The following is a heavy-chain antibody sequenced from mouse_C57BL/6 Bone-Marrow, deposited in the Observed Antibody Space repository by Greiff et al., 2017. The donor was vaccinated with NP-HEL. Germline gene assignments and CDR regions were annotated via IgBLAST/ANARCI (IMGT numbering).Heavy chain of an antibody. D-gene: IGHD2-2*01. Sequence: EVQRQQSGAELVRPGASVKLSCTASGFNIKDDYMHWVKQRPEQGLEWIGWIDPENGDTEYASKFQGKATITADTSSNTAYLQLSSLTSEDTAVYYCTTLGVWLRRDYYAMDYWGQGTSVTVSS. CDR3: TTLGVWLRRDYYAMDY. CDR1: GFNIKDDY. CDR2: IDPENGDT. J-gene: IGHJ4*01. V-gene: IGHV14-4*01.